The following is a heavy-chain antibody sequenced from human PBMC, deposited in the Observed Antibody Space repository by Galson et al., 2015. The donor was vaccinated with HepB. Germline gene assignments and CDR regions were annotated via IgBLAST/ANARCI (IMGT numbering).Heavy chain of an antibody. CDR3: ARTGWLDLEFDY. CDR2: IYYSGST. J-gene: IGHJ4*02. CDR1: GGSISSYY. V-gene: IGHV4-59*08. Sequence: SETLSLTCTVSGGSISSYYWSWIRQPPGKGLEWIGYIYYSGSTNYNPSLESRVTISVDTSKNQFSLKLSSVTAADTAVYYCARTGWLDLEFDYWGQGTLVTVSS. D-gene: IGHD6-19*01.